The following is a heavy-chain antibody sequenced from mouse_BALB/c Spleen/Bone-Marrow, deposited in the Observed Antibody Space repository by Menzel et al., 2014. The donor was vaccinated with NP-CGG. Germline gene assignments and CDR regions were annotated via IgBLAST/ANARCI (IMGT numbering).Heavy chain of an antibody. CDR1: GYTFTSYW. J-gene: IGHJ3*01. CDR3: ARSAHWDGFAY. D-gene: IGHD4-1*01. Sequence: VKLVESGAELAKPGASVKMSCRASGYTFTSYWMHWVKQRPGQGLEWIGYINPSTGYTEYNQKFKDKATLTADKSSSTAYMQLSSLKSEDSAVYYCARSAHWDGFAYWGQGTLVTVSA. CDR2: INPSTGYT. V-gene: IGHV1-7*01.